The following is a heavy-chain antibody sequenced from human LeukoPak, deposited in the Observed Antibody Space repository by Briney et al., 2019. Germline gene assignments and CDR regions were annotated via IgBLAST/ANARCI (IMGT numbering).Heavy chain of an antibody. D-gene: IGHD6-19*01. J-gene: IGHJ4*02. Sequence: ASVKVSCKASGYTFTGYYMHWVRQAPGQGLEWMGWINPNSGGTNYAQKFQGRVTVTRDTSISTAYMDLSWLRSDDTAVYYCARVGSSGWYVHPTLDYWGQGTLVTVSS. CDR1: GYTFTGYY. V-gene: IGHV1-2*02. CDR3: ARVGSSGWYVHPTLDY. CDR2: INPNSGGT.